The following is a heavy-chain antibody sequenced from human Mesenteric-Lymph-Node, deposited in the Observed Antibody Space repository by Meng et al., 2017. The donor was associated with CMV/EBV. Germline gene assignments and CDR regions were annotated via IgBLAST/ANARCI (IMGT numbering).Heavy chain of an antibody. Sequence: GESLKISCAASGFTFSSYGMHWVRQAPGKGLEWVAVIWYDGSNKYYADSVKGRFTISRDNSKNTLHLQMSSLRVEDMALYYCARDLIQSGTPRGHYALDVWGQGTTVTVSS. D-gene: IGHD1-7*01. J-gene: IGHJ6*02. CDR1: GFTFSSYG. V-gene: IGHV3-33*01. CDR2: IWYDGSNK. CDR3: ARDLIQSGTPRGHYALDV.